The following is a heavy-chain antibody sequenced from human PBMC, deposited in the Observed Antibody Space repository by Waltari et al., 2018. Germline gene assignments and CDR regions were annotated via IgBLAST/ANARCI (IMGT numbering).Heavy chain of an antibody. D-gene: IGHD4-17*01. CDR1: GGSITSGDYY. Sequence: QVQLQESGPGLVKPSQTLSLTCTVSGGSITSGDYYWSWIRQPPAKGLEWIGYIYYSGTTYDNPSLKSRLTISIDPSKNQFSLRLNSVTAADTAVYYCATLTYGDRSFDIWGQGTMVSVSS. CDR3: ATLTYGDRSFDI. J-gene: IGHJ3*02. CDR2: IYYSGTT. V-gene: IGHV4-30-4*01.